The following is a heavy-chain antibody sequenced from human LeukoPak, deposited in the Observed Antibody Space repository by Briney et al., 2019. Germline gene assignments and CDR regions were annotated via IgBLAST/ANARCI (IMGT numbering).Heavy chain of an antibody. V-gene: IGHV6-1*01. CDR1: GDSVSSNRAA. J-gene: IGHJ6*02. CDR3: VGPTPVDV. CDR2: TYYRSKWYN. Sequence: SQTLSLTCVISGDSVSSNRAAWYWVRQPPSRGLEWLGRTYYRSKWYNDYAVSVRGRITINPDTSKNQFSLQLQSVTPEDTAVYYCVGPTPVDVWGQGTTVTVSS.